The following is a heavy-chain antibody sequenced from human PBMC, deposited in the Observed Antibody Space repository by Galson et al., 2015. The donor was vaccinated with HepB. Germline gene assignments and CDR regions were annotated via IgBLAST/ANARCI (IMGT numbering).Heavy chain of an antibody. CDR1: GFSFSSHG. CDR3: VREQGYGGYRTSDY. CDR2: IVYSGDEE. Sequence: SLRLSCAASGFSFSSHGMHWVRQAPGKGLEWVAVIVYSGDEEHYADSAKGRFTISRDTSKNMLYPQMNSLRAEDTAVYYYVREQGYGGYRTSDYWGQGTLVSGSS. J-gene: IGHJ4*02. D-gene: IGHD4-17*01. V-gene: IGHV3-33*01.